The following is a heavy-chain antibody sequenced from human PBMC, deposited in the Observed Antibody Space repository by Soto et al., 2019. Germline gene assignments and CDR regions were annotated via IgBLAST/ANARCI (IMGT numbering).Heavy chain of an antibody. CDR3: ARDRDGYGGNSPDY. Sequence: QVQLVESGGRVVQPGRSLRLSCAASGFTFSSYAMHWVRQAPGKGLEWVAVISYDGSNKYYADSVKGRFTISRDNSKNTLYLQMNSLRAEDTAVYYCARDRDGYGGNSPDYWGQGTLVTVSS. V-gene: IGHV3-30-3*01. D-gene: IGHD4-17*01. CDR1: GFTFSSYA. J-gene: IGHJ4*02. CDR2: ISYDGSNK.